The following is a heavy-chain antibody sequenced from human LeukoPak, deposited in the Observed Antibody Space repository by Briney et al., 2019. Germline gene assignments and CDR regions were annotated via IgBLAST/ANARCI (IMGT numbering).Heavy chain of an antibody. Sequence: GGSLRLSCAASGFTFSSYGMHWVRQAPGKGLEWVANIKQDGSEKYYVDSVKGRFTISRDNAKNSLYLQMNSLRAEDKAVYYCSGQGGYYFDYWGQGTLVTVST. CDR3: SGQGGYYFDY. J-gene: IGHJ4*02. V-gene: IGHV3-7*01. D-gene: IGHD3-16*01. CDR1: GFTFSSYG. CDR2: IKQDGSEK.